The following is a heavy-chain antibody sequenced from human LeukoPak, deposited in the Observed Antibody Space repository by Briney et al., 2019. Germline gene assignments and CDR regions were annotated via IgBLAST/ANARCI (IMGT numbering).Heavy chain of an antibody. CDR3: AKSRAVGGYSYGEDY. CDR2: ISYDGSNK. J-gene: IGHJ4*02. Sequence: PGGSLRLSCAASGXTFSSYGMHWVRQAPGKGLEWVAVISYDGSNKYYADSVKGRFTISRDNSKNTLYLQMNSLRAEDTAVYYSAKSRAVGGYSYGEDYWGQGTLVTVSS. CDR1: GXTFSSYG. V-gene: IGHV3-30*18. D-gene: IGHD5-18*01.